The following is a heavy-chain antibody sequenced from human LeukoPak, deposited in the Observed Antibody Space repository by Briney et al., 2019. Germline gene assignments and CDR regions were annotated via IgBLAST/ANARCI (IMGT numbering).Heavy chain of an antibody. CDR3: AREGQGITMVRGVRQKTYYYYGMDV. D-gene: IGHD3-10*01. V-gene: IGHV4-59*01. J-gene: IGHJ6*02. Sequence: PSETLSLTCTVSGGSISNYYWTWIRQPPGKGLEWIGYIYYTGSTNYNPSLKSRLNISVDTSKCQFFLKLSSVTAADTAVYYCAREGQGITMVRGVRQKTYYYYGMDVWGQGTTVTVSS. CDR1: GGSISNYY. CDR2: IYYTGST.